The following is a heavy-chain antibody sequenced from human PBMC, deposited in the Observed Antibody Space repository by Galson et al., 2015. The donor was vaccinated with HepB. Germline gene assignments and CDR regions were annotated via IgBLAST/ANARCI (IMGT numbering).Heavy chain of an antibody. CDR3: ARGYILLWFGFDP. V-gene: IGHV4-34*01. Sequence: ETLSLTCAVYGGSFSGYYWSWIRQPPGKGLEWIGEVNHSGSTNYNPSLKSRVTISVDTSKNQFSLKLSSVTAADTAVYYCARGYILLWFGFDPWGQGTLVTVSS. CDR2: VNHSGST. J-gene: IGHJ5*02. CDR1: GGSFSGYY. D-gene: IGHD3-10*01.